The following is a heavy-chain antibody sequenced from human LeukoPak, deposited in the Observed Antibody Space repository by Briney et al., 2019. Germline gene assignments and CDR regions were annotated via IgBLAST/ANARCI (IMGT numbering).Heavy chain of an antibody. J-gene: IGHJ4*02. CDR2: ISSNGGST. V-gene: IGHV3-64D*06. CDR3: VKDGSGSYYTNYFDY. Sequence: GGSLRLSCSASGFTFSSYVMHWVRQAPGKGLEYDSAISSNGGSTYYADSVKGRFTISRDNSKNTLYLQMSSLRAEDTAVYYCVKDGSGSYYTNYFDYWGQGTLVTVSS. D-gene: IGHD3-10*01. CDR1: GFTFSSYV.